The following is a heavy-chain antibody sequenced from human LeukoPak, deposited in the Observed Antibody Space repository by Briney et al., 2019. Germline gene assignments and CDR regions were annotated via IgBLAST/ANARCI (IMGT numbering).Heavy chain of an antibody. CDR1: GGSISSYY. V-gene: IGHV4-59*01. CDR3: ASSEGYCSGGSCYGANWFDP. D-gene: IGHD2-15*01. CDR2: IYYSGST. Sequence: SETLSLTCTVSGGSISSYYWSWIRQPPGKGLEWIGYIYYSGSTNYNPSLKSRVTISVDTSKYQFSLKLSSVTAADTAVYYCASSEGYCSGGSCYGANWFDPWGQGTLVTVSS. J-gene: IGHJ5*02.